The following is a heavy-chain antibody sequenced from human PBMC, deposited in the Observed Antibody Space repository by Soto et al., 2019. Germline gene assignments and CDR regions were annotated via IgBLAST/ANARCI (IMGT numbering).Heavy chain of an antibody. CDR2: IIPILGIA. V-gene: IGHV1-69*08. J-gene: IGHJ1*01. CDR3: AREVDYGDYSDAEYFQH. CDR1: GGTFSSYT. D-gene: IGHD4-17*01. Sequence: QVQLVQSGAEVKKPGSSVKVSCKASGGTFSSYTISWVRQAPGQGLEWMGRIIPILGIANYAQKFQGRVTITADKSTSTAYMELSSLRSEDTAVYYCAREVDYGDYSDAEYFQHWGQGTLVTVSS.